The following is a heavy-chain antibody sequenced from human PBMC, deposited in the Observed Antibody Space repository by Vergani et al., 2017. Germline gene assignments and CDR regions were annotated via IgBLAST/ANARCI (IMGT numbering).Heavy chain of an antibody. Sequence: EVHLVESGGGLVQPGRSLRLSCSGSGFTLGDYAMTWVRQAPGKGLEWVAFIRSKAYGGTTEYAASVKGRFTISRDDSKRLAYLQLSGLKTEDTAVYFCSRGRGYSFGYSDYWGQGTLVTVSS. CDR2: IRSKAYGGTT. CDR3: SRGRGYSFGYSDY. D-gene: IGHD5-18*01. J-gene: IGHJ4*02. V-gene: IGHV3-49*04. CDR1: GFTLGDYA.